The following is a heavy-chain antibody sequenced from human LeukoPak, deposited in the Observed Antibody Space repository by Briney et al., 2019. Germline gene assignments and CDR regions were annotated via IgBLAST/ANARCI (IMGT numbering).Heavy chain of an antibody. J-gene: IGHJ6*03. CDR1: DDSITMYY. CDR2: VDHTGST. Sequence: SETLSLTCSVSDDSITMYYWTWIRQPPGRGLEWIGYVDHTGSTNFNPSLNGRVSISRDTTKNLFSLRLRSVTAADTAVYFCARGRVSSSTWYSTYYYYFYMDVWGKGTTVTVSS. V-gene: IGHV4-59*01. D-gene: IGHD1-1*01. CDR3: ARGRVSSSTWYSTYYYYFYMDV.